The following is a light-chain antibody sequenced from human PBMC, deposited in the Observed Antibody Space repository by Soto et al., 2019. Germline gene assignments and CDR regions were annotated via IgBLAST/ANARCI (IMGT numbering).Light chain of an antibody. CDR1: SSDVGSYTF. V-gene: IGLV2-23*01. Sequence: QSVLTQPASVSGSPGQSITISCTGTSSDVGSYTFVSWYQQHPGKAPKLMIYEANKRPSGVSNRFSGSKSGNTASLTISGLQAEDEAGYYCCSYAGSSTYVLFGGGTKVTVL. CDR2: EAN. CDR3: CSYAGSSTYVL. J-gene: IGLJ2*01.